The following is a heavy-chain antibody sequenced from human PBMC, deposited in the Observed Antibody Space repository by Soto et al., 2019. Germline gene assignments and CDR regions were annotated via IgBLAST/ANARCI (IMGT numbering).Heavy chain of an antibody. Sequence: GGSLRLSCAASGFTFDDYAMHWVRQVPGRGLEWVSGVSYNSGTIGYADSVKGRFTISRDNAKKSLYLQMNSLRAEDTALYYCAKDSVARSFDYWGQGTLVTVSS. J-gene: IGHJ4*02. CDR3: AKDSVARSFDY. CDR2: VSYNSGTI. CDR1: GFTFDDYA. V-gene: IGHV3-9*01. D-gene: IGHD2-15*01.